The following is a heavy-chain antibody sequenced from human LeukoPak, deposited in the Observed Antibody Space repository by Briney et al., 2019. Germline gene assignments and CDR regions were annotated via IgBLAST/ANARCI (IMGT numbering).Heavy chain of an antibody. Sequence: GGSLRLSCAASGFTFSDYAMSWVRQAPGKGLEWVSGISASGGGTYYADSVKGRSTISRDSSKNTLYLQMSSLRAEDTAVYYCAKDLTSSGYYYGSLDYWGQGTLVTVSS. CDR3: AKDLTSSGYYYGSLDY. J-gene: IGHJ4*02. CDR1: GFTFSDYA. D-gene: IGHD3-22*01. CDR2: ISASGGGT. V-gene: IGHV3-23*01.